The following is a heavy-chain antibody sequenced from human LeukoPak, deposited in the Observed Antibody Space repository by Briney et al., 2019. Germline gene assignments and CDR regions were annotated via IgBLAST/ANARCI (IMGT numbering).Heavy chain of an antibody. V-gene: IGHV4-38-2*02. D-gene: IGHD3-3*01. Sequence: SSETLSLTCTVSGYSISNGYYRGWIRQPPGKGLEWVGSIYHRGSTYYNPSLRSRVTISLDRSKKKFSLKLTSVTAADTAVYFCARGAEYYAIWRGYAGYSDYWGQGISVTVSS. CDR2: IYHRGST. CDR1: GYSISNGYY. CDR3: ARGAEYYAIWRGYAGYSDY. J-gene: IGHJ4*02.